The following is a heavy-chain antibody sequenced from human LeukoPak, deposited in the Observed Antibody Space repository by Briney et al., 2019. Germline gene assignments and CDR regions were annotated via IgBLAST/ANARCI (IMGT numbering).Heavy chain of an antibody. CDR1: GGTFSSYA. J-gene: IGHJ3*02. CDR2: IIPIFGTA. D-gene: IGHD1-26*01. CDR3: ASVRRIVGATGSNDAFDI. V-gene: IGHV1-69*13. Sequence: SVKVSCKASGGTFSSYAISWVRQAPGQGLEWMGGIIPIFGTANYAQKFQGRVTITADESTSTAYMELSSLRSEDTAVYYCASVRRIVGATGSNDAFDIWGQGTMVTVSS.